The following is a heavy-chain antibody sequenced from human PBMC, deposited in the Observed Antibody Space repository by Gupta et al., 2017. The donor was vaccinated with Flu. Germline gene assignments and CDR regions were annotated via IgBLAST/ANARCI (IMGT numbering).Heavy chain of an antibody. V-gene: IGHV1-2*02. CDR3: ARESDYGDYLNWFDP. Sequence: MHWIRQAPGQGLEWMGWVQPNSGGTNYAEMCQGRVTMTRDTSNNTAYMELTSLRSDDTAVYYCARESDYGDYLNWFDPWGQGTLVTISS. CDR2: VQPNSGGT. D-gene: IGHD4-17*01. J-gene: IGHJ5*02.